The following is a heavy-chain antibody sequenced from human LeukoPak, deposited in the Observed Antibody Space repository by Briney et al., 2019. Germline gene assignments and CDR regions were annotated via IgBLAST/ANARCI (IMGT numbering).Heavy chain of an antibody. J-gene: IGHJ6*02. CDR3: ARHGQYYYYGMDV. V-gene: IGHV5-51*01. Sequence: GESLKISCNGPGYSFTNYWIGWVRQMPGKGLEWMGIIYPGDSDTRYSPSFRGQVTISADKSISTAYLQWSSLRASDTAMYYCARHGQYYYYGMDVWGQGTTVTVSS. CDR2: IYPGDSDT. CDR1: GYSFTNYW.